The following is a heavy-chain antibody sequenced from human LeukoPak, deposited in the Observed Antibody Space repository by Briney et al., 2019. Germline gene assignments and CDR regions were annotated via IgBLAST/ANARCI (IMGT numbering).Heavy chain of an antibody. CDR2: FDPEDGET. D-gene: IGHD3-3*01. J-gene: IGHJ2*01. Sequence: GASVKVSCKVSGYTLTELSMHWVRQAPGKGLEWMGGFDPEDGETIYAQKFQGRVTMTEDTSTDTAYMELSSLRSEDTAVYYCATPYYDFWSGRDNWYFDLWGRGTLVTVSS. CDR3: ATPYYDFWSGRDNWYFDL. CDR1: GYTLTELS. V-gene: IGHV1-24*01.